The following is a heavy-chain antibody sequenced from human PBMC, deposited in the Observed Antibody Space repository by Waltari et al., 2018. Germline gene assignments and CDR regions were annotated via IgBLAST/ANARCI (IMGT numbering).Heavy chain of an antibody. J-gene: IGHJ3*02. Sequence: EVQLVESGGGLVQPGGSLRLSCAASGFTFSSYSMNWVRQAPGKGLEWVSYISSSSSTIYYADSVKGRFTISRDNAKNSLYLQMNSLRAEDTAVYYCARVPPSRYCTNGVCYDAFDIWGQGTMVTVSS. CDR1: GFTFSSYS. CDR2: ISSSSSTI. CDR3: ARVPPSRYCTNGVCYDAFDI. D-gene: IGHD2-8*01. V-gene: IGHV3-48*04.